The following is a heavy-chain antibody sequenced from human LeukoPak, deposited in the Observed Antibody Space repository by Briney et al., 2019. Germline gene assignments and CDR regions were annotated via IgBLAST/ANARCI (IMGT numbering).Heavy chain of an antibody. V-gene: IGHV3-33*01. D-gene: IGHD3-3*01. J-gene: IGHJ6*02. Sequence: GGSLRPSCAASGFTFSSYGMHWVRQAPGKGLEWVAVIWYDGSNKYYADSVKGRFTISRDNSKNTLYLQMNSLRAEDTAVYYCARAPYDLPRYGMDVWGQGTTATVSS. CDR1: GFTFSSYG. CDR3: ARAPYDLPRYGMDV. CDR2: IWYDGSNK.